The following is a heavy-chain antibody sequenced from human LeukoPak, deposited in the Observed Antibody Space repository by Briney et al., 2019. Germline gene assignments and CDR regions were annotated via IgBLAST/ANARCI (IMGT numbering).Heavy chain of an antibody. CDR2: INPKSGGT. J-gene: IGHJ4*02. CDR3: ARDLGEIAMAGMFSTQSHFDR. V-gene: IGHV1-2*02. D-gene: IGHD6-19*01. Sequence: GASVKVSCKASGYMFIDYYMHWVRQAPGQGLEWMGWINPKSGGTNYAQKFQGRVTMTRDTSINTGYMDLSGLRSDDTAVYFCARDLGEIAMAGMFSTQSHFDRWGQGTLVTVSS. CDR1: GYMFIDYY.